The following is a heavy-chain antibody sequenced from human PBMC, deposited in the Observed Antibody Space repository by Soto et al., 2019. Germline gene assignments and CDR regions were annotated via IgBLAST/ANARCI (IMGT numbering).Heavy chain of an antibody. D-gene: IGHD1-1*01. Sequence: PGGSLRLSCAASGFTFSSNAMNWVRQAPGKGLEWVSVISDTGGRIYYADSVKGRFTISRDNSKNTLYLEMNSLRVEDTAVYYCAKSLNINWKNWFDPWGQGTLVTVSS. J-gene: IGHJ5*02. CDR1: GFTFSSNA. V-gene: IGHV3-23*01. CDR2: ISDTGGRI. CDR3: AKSLNINWKNWFDP.